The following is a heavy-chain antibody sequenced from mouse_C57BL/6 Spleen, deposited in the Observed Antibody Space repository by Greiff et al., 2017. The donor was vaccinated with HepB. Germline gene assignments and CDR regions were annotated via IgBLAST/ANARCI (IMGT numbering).Heavy chain of an antibody. CDR2: INPSTGGT. D-gene: IGHD1-1*01. J-gene: IGHJ1*03. Sequence: VQLQQSGPELVKPGASVKISCKASGYSFTGYYMNWVKQSPEKSLEWIGEINPSTGGTTYNQKFKAKATLTVDKSSSTAYMQLKSLTSEDSAVYYCTVFPYGSRVYWYFDVWGTGTTVTVSS. CDR1: GYSFTGYY. CDR3: TVFPYGSRVYWYFDV. V-gene: IGHV1-42*01.